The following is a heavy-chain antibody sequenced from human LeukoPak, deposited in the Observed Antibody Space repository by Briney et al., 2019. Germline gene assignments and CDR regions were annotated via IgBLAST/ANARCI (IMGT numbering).Heavy chain of an antibody. D-gene: IGHD6-13*01. CDR3: ARGDRRYSGSWYDLHQYYYYGMDV. CDR1: GYTFTSYY. V-gene: IGHV1-46*01. Sequence: ASVKVSCKASGYTFTSYYMHWVRQAPGQGLEWMGIINPSGGSTSYAQKFQGRVTMTRDTSTSTVYMELSSLRSEDTAVYYCARGDRRYSGSWYDLHQYYYYGMDVWGQGTTVTVSS. J-gene: IGHJ6*02. CDR2: INPSGGST.